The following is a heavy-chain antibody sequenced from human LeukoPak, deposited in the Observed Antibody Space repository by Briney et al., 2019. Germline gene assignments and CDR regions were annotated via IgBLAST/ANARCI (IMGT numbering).Heavy chain of an antibody. D-gene: IGHD6-13*01. CDR2: IYYSGST. V-gene: IGHV4-31*03. J-gene: IGHJ6*02. Sequence: SQTLSLTCTVSGGSISSGGYYWSWIRQHPGKGLEWIGDIYYSGSTYYNPSLKSRVTISVDTSKNQFSLKLSSVTAADTAVYYCARVIAAAGTGYYYYGMDVWGQGTTVTVSS. CDR1: GGSISSGGYY. CDR3: ARVIAAAGTGYYYYGMDV.